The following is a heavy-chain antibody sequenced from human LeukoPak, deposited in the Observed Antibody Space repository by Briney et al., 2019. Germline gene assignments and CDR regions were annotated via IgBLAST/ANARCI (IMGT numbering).Heavy chain of an antibody. CDR1: GFTFSSYA. D-gene: IGHD3-3*01. CDR2: ISGSGGTT. Sequence: PGGSLRLSCAASGFTFSSYAMSWVRQAPGKGLEWVSTISGSGGTTYYADSVKGRFTISRDNAKNSLYLQMNSLRAEDTAVYFCARSLDFWSGYFFDYWGQGTLVTVSS. CDR3: ARSLDFWSGYFFDY. V-gene: IGHV3-23*01. J-gene: IGHJ4*02.